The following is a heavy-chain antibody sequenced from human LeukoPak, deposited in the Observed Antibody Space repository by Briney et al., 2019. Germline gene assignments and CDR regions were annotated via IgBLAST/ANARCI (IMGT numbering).Heavy chain of an antibody. CDR3: ARDLVQSDYYYYYMDV. Sequence: ASETLSLTCTVSGGSISSSSYYWGWIRQPPGKGLEWIGSIYYSGSTYYNPSLKSRVTISVDTSKNQFSLKLSSVTAADTAVYYCARDLVQSDYYYYYMDVWGKGTTVTVSS. CDR1: GGSISSSSYY. CDR2: IYYSGST. D-gene: IGHD1-1*01. J-gene: IGHJ6*03. V-gene: IGHV4-39*02.